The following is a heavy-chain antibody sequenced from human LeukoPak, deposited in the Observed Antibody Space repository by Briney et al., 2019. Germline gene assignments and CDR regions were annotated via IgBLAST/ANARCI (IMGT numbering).Heavy chain of an antibody. CDR3: AAPYYYDSSGYYY. Sequence: GGSLRLSCAASGFTFSSYAMHWVRQAPGKGLEWVAVISYDGSNKYYADSVKGRFTISRDNSKNTLYLQMNSLRAEDTAVYYCAAPYYYDSSGYYYWGQGTLVTVSS. V-gene: IGHV3-30*04. CDR2: ISYDGSNK. CDR1: GFTFSSYA. D-gene: IGHD3-22*01. J-gene: IGHJ4*02.